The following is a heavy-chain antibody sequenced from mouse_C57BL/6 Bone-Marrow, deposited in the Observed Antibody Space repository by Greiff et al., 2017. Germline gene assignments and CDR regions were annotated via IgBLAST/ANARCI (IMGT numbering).Heavy chain of an antibody. CDR1: GYTFTSYG. CDR3: ARRVESLLHLCDTMGY. CDR2: IYPRSGNT. J-gene: IGHJ4*01. V-gene: IGHV1-81*01. D-gene: IGHD2-3*01. Sequence: VQLQQSGAELARPGASVKLSCKASGYTFTSYGISWVKQRTGQGLEWIGEIYPRSGNTNYNEKFKGKATLTADKSSSTAYMELRSLTSEDSTVYSSARRVESLLHLCDTMGYWGQGTSVTVSS.